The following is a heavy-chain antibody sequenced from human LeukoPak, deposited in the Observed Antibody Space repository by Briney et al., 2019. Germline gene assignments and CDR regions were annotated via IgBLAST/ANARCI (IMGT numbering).Heavy chain of an antibody. Sequence: GESLKISCKGSGYSFTSYWIGWVRQMPGKGLEWMGIIYPGDSDIRYSPSFQGQVTISVDRSISTAYLQWSSLKASDTAMYYCARRPSYDSSGYSVDDWGQGTLVTVSS. J-gene: IGHJ4*02. V-gene: IGHV5-51*01. D-gene: IGHD3-22*01. CDR1: GYSFTSYW. CDR3: ARRPSYDSSGYSVDD. CDR2: IYPGDSDI.